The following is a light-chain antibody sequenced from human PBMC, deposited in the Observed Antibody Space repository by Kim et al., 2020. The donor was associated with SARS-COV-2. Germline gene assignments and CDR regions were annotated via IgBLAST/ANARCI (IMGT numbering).Light chain of an antibody. CDR2: AAS. J-gene: IGKJ5*01. CDR3: QQYKTYPIT. Sequence: ASVGDRVTIPCRANQDIRDSLAWFQQRPGRAPKSLIRAASTLRSGVPSRFSGSGSGTYFILTINNLQSEDFATYFCQQYKTYPITFGQGTRLEIK. V-gene: IGKV1-16*01. CDR1: QDIRDS.